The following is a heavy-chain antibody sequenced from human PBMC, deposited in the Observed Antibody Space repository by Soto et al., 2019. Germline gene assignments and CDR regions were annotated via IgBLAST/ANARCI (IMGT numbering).Heavy chain of an antibody. V-gene: IGHV4-34*01. CDR1: DASFSGYY. Sequence: QVQLQEWGAGLLKPSETLSLTCDIYDASFSGYYWSWIRQPPGKGLEWIGEINHSGGTNSNASLKSRVTSSLGTSKNQFSLKLTYVTAADTAVYFCARGSFETSPFDYWDQGTLVTVS. CDR3: ARGSFETSPFDY. CDR2: INHSGGT. J-gene: IGHJ4*02.